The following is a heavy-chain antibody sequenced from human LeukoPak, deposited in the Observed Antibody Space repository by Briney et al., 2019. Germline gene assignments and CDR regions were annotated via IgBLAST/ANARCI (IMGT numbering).Heavy chain of an antibody. CDR2: IIPIFGTA. Sequence: ASVKVSCKASGGTFSSYAISWVRQAPGQGLEWMGGIIPIFGTANYAQKFQGRVTITADESTSTAYMELSSLRSEDTAVYYCARGGGSVYYYYMDVWGKGTTVTVSS. D-gene: IGHD2-15*01. CDR3: ARGGGSVYYYYMDV. V-gene: IGHV1-69*13. CDR1: GGTFSSYA. J-gene: IGHJ6*03.